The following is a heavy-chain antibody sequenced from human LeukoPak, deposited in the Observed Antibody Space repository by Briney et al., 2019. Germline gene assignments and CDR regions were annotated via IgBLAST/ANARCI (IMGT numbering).Heavy chain of an antibody. J-gene: IGHJ5*02. CDR2: IIPIFGTA. V-gene: IGHV1-69*05. Sequence: SLKVSCKASGGTFSSYAISWVRQAPGQGLEWMGGIIPIFGTANYAQKFQGRVTITTDESTSTAYMELSSLRSEDTAVYYCARGVLLYQPPNWFDPWGQGTLVTVSS. CDR3: ARGVLLYQPPNWFDP. CDR1: GGTFSSYA. D-gene: IGHD2-2*01.